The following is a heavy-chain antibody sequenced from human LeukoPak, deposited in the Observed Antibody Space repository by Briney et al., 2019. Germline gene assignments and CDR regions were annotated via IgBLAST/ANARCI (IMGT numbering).Heavy chain of an antibody. CDR2: IWYDGSKK. J-gene: IGHJ4*02. Sequence: GGSLRLSCAASGFSFSSYGMHWVRQAPGKGLEWVAVIWYDGSKKYYADSVKGRFIISRDNSRNTLYLQMNSLRVEDTTVYYCARSPPPLYGSGIYYFDYWGQGTLVTVSS. V-gene: IGHV3-33*01. D-gene: IGHD3-10*01. CDR1: GFSFSSYG. CDR3: ARSPPPLYGSGIYYFDY.